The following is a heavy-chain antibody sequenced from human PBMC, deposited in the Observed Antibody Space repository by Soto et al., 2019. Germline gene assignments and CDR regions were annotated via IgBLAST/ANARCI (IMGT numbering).Heavy chain of an antibody. Sequence: QVQLVQSGAEVKKPGSSVKVSCKASGGTFSSYTISWVRQAPGQGLEWMGRIIPILGIANYAQKFQGRVTITADKATSTAYMELSSLRSEDTAVYYCASLAVAGVAFDIWGQGTMVTVSS. CDR3: ASLAVAGVAFDI. D-gene: IGHD6-19*01. CDR1: GGTFSSYT. CDR2: IIPILGIA. J-gene: IGHJ3*02. V-gene: IGHV1-69*02.